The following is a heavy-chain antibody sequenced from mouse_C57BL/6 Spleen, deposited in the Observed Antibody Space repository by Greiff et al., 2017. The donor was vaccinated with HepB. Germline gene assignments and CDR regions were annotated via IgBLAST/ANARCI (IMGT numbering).Heavy chain of an antibody. Sequence: VKLVESGPGLVAPSQSLSITCTVSGFSLTSYAISWVRQPPGKGLEWLGVIWTGGGTNYNSALKYRMSISKDNSKSQVFLKMNSLQTDDTARYYCARITTVRGDYFDYWGQGTTLTVSS. J-gene: IGHJ2*01. V-gene: IGHV2-9-1*01. CDR1: GFSLTSYA. CDR2: IWTGGGT. CDR3: ARITTVRGDYFDY. D-gene: IGHD1-1*01.